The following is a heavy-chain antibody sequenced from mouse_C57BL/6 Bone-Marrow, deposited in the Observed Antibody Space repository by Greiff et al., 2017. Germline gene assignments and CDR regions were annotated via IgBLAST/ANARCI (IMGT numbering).Heavy chain of an antibody. V-gene: IGHV1-63*01. D-gene: IGHD1-1*01. J-gene: IGHJ2*01. CDR2: IYPGGGYT. Sequence: QVQLQQSGAELVRPGTSVKMSCKASGYTFTNYWIGWAKQRPGHGLEWIGDIYPGGGYTNYNEKFKGKATLTADKSSRTAYMQFSSLTSEDSAIYYCARYKVVAHFDYWGQGTTLTVSS. CDR3: ARYKVVAHFDY. CDR1: GYTFTNYW.